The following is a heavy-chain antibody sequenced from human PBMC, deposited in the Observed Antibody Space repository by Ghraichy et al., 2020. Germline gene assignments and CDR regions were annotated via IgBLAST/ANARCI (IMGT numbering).Heavy chain of an antibody. Sequence: SETLSLTCSVSNGSVTGYYWSWLRQPPGQGLEWIAYIYSSGTTYYNPSLQSRVTISIDTSKNQISLKVTSLTAADTAVYYCARGGRYYDRSDYFDDWGQGALVTVTS. V-gene: IGHV4-59*02. J-gene: IGHJ4*02. CDR3: ARGGRYYDRSDYFDD. CDR2: IYSSGTT. CDR1: NGSVTGYY. D-gene: IGHD3-9*01.